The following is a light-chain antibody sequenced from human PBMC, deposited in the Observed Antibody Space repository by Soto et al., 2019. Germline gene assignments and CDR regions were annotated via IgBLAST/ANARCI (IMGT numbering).Light chain of an antibody. CDR3: QQYGDSPFT. CDR1: QTVTVNS. V-gene: IGKV3-20*01. Sequence: EIVLTQSPGTLSLSPVEGATLSCRASQTVTVNSLAWYQQTPGQTPRLLIYAASTRATGIPDRFNGSGSGTDFVLTISRLEPEDFAMYYCQQYGDSPFTFGPGTKVDIK. J-gene: IGKJ3*01. CDR2: AAS.